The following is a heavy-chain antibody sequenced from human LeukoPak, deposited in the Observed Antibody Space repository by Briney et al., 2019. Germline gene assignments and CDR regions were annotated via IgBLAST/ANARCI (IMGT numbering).Heavy chain of an antibody. Sequence: SQTLSLTCAVSGGSISSGGYSWSWIRQPPGTGLEWIGYIYHSGSTYYDPSLKSRVTISVDRSKNQFSLKLSSVTAADTAVYYCAREIGQYQLLSNWFDPWGQGTLVTVSS. CDR3: AREIGQYQLLSNWFDP. V-gene: IGHV4-30-2*01. D-gene: IGHD2-2*01. CDR2: IYHSGST. CDR1: GGSISSGGYS. J-gene: IGHJ5*02.